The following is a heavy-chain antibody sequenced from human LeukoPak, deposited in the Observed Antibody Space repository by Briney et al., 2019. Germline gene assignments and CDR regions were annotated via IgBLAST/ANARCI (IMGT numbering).Heavy chain of an antibody. Sequence: PGGSLRLSCAASGFTFSSYAMHWVRQAPGKGLEWVAVISYGGSNKYYADSVKGRFTISRDNSKNTLYLQMNSLRAEDTAVYYCAREVVVAATRCNWFDPWGQGTLVTVSS. CDR2: ISYGGSNK. V-gene: IGHV3-30-3*01. CDR3: AREVVVAATRCNWFDP. CDR1: GFTFSSYA. J-gene: IGHJ5*02. D-gene: IGHD2-15*01.